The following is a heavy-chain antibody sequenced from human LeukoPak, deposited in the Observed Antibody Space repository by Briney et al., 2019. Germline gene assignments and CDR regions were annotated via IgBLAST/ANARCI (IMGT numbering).Heavy chain of an antibody. J-gene: IGHJ4*02. CDR2: ISGSGGST. V-gene: IGHV3-23*01. D-gene: IGHD1-1*01. Sequence: PGGSLRLSCAASGFTFSSYAMSCVRQAPGKGLEWVSAISGSGGSTYYADSVKGRFTISRDNSKNTLYLQMNSLRAEDTAVYYCAKRVEGRRGADFDYWGQGTLVTVSS. CDR3: AKRVEGRRGADFDY. CDR1: GFTFSSYA.